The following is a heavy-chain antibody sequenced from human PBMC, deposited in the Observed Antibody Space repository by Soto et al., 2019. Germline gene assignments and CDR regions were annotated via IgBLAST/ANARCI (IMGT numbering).Heavy chain of an antibody. CDR2: IYHSGST. Sequence: QVQLQESGPGLVKPSGTLSLTCAVSGGSISSSNWWSWVRQPPGKGLEWIGEIYHSGSTNYNPSLKSRVTISVDKSKNQFSLKLSSVTAAGTDVYYCARDWGYCSSTSCYPDYYYYGMDVWGQGTTVTVSS. D-gene: IGHD2-2*01. CDR1: GGSISSSNW. V-gene: IGHV4-4*02. CDR3: ARDWGYCSSTSCYPDYYYYGMDV. J-gene: IGHJ6*02.